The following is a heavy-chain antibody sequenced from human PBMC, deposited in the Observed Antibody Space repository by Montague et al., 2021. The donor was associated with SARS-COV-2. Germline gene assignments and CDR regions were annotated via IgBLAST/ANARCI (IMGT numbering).Heavy chain of an antibody. J-gene: IGHJ6*02. CDR3: ARVRYYGSGTSLGMDV. D-gene: IGHD3-10*01. Sequence: SETLSLTCSVSGGSLSSFYGSWTRQPPGKGLEYIGYIHYSGSTNFSPSLKSRVTISVDTSKNQFSLKLSSVTAADTAVYYCARVRYYGSGTSLGMDVWGQGTTVTVSS. CDR1: GGSLSSFY. V-gene: IGHV4-59*12. CDR2: IHYSGST.